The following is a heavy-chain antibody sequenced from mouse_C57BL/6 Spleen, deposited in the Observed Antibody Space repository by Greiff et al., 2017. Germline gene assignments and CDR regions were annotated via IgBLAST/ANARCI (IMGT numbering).Heavy chain of an antibody. D-gene: IGHD1-1*01. J-gene: IGHJ4*01. CDR1: GSTFTEYT. CDR3: ARNEDYYGSYSMDY. Sequence: QVQLKESGAELVKPGASVKLSCKASGSTFTEYTIHWVKQRSGQGLEWIGWFYPGSGSIKYNEKFKDKATLTADKSSSTVYMELSRLTSEDSAVSFCARNEDYYGSYSMDYWGQGTSVTVSS. CDR2: FYPGSGSI. V-gene: IGHV1-62-2*01.